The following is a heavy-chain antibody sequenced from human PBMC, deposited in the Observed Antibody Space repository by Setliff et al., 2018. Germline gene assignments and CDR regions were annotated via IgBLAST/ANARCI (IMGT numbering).Heavy chain of an antibody. CDR2: VYSSGIT. V-gene: IGHV4-59*01. Sequence: PSETLSLTCAIYGQSFSDYYWSWVRQPPGKGLEWIGYVYSSGITNYNPSLKSRVTMSVDTSKNQFSLKLSSVTAADTAVYYCARETTAWGYVDTAMVTFIDQWGQGTLVTVSS. CDR1: GQSFSDYY. J-gene: IGHJ4*02. CDR3: ARETTAWGYVDTAMVTFIDQ. D-gene: IGHD5-18*01.